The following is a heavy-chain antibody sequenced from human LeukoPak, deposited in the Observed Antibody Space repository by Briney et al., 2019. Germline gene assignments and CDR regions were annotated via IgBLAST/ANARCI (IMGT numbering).Heavy chain of an antibody. CDR3: ARDLGYCSGGSCYSSAFDI. CDR2: INHSGST. V-gene: IGHV4-34*01. CDR1: GGSFSGYY. J-gene: IGHJ3*02. D-gene: IGHD2-15*01. Sequence: PSETLSLTCAVYGGSFSGYYWSWIRQPPGKGLEWIGEINHSGSTDYNPSLKSRVTISVDTSKNQFSLKLSSVTAADTAVYYCARDLGYCSGGSCYSSAFDIWGQGTMVTVSS.